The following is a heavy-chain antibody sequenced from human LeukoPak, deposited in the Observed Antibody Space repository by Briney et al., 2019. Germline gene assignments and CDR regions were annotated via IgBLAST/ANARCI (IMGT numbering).Heavy chain of an antibody. Sequence: PGGSLRLSCVASGFTFSSYWMHWVRQAPGKGLVWVSRINSDGSSTSYADSVKGRFTISRDNAKNTLYLQMNSLRAEDTAVYYCARGPHIVVVPAALDYWGQGTLVTVSS. J-gene: IGHJ4*02. V-gene: IGHV3-74*01. D-gene: IGHD2-2*01. CDR3: ARGPHIVVVPAALDY. CDR2: INSDGSST. CDR1: GFTFSSYW.